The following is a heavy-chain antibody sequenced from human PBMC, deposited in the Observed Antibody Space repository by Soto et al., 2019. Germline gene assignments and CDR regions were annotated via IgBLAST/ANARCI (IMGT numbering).Heavy chain of an antibody. CDR1: GFTFSSYA. Sequence: PGGSLRLSCAASGFTFSSYAMHWVRQAPGKGLEWVAVISYDGSNKYYADSVKGRFTISRDNSKNTLYLQMNSLRAEDTAVYYCARVGGSSGWSCPDYGCQGTLVTVSS. D-gene: IGHD6-19*01. J-gene: IGHJ4*02. CDR2: ISYDGSNK. V-gene: IGHV3-30-3*01. CDR3: ARVGGSSGWSCPDY.